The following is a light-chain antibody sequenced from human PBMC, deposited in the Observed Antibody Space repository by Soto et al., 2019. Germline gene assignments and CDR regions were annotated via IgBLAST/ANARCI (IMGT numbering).Light chain of an antibody. J-gene: IGKJ1*01. V-gene: IGKV2-28*01. CDR1: QSLLHSNGYDS. CDR3: VQALQSPPT. CDR2: LGS. Sequence: EIVMTQSPLSLPVTPGEPASISCRSSQSLLHSNGYDSLDWYLQKPGQSPQPLIDLGSNRASGGPARFSGSGSGTDFTLKISRVEADDVGVYYCVQALQSPPTFGQETKVEIK.